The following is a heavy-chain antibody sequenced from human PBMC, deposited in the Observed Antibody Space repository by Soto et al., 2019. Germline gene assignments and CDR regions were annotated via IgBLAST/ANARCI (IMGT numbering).Heavy chain of an antibody. Sequence: QVQLVQSGAEVKKPGSSVKVSCKASGGTFSTYAISWVRQAPGQGLEWMGGTIPLFGTANYAQKFQGRVMITADESTSTAYMELSSLRSEDTAVYYSAQTLGSAVAGPGRFDLWGRGTLITVSS. D-gene: IGHD6-19*01. CDR2: TIPLFGTA. CDR3: AQTLGSAVAGPGRFDL. V-gene: IGHV1-69*12. J-gene: IGHJ2*01. CDR1: GGTFSTYA.